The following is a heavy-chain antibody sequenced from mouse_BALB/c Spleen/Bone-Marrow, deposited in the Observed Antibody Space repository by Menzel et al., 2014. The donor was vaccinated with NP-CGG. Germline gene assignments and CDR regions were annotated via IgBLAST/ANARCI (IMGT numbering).Heavy chain of an antibody. V-gene: IGHV1-69*02. CDR1: GYTFTNYW. CDR3: TRWLPYAMDY. CDR2: IYPSDSYT. J-gene: IGHJ4*01. Sequence: VKLMESGAELVRPGASVKLSCKASGYTFTNYWINWVKQRPGQGLEWIGNIYPSDSYTNYNQKSKDKATLTVDKSSSTAYMQLNSPTSEDSAVYYCTRWLPYAMDYWGQGTSVTVSS. D-gene: IGHD2-2*01.